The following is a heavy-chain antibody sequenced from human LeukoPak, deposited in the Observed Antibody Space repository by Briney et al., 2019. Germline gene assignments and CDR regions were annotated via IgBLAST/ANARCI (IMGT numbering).Heavy chain of an antibody. CDR3: ARIDYGWFNT. Sequence: PSETLSLTCTVSGGSISSSSYYWGWIRQPPGKGLEWIGSIYYSGSTYYNPSLKSRVTISVDTSKNQFSLKLSSVTAADTAVYYCARIDYGWFNTWGLGTLVTVSS. CDR2: IYYSGST. CDR1: GGSISSSSYY. J-gene: IGHJ5*02. D-gene: IGHD4-17*01. V-gene: IGHV4-39*01.